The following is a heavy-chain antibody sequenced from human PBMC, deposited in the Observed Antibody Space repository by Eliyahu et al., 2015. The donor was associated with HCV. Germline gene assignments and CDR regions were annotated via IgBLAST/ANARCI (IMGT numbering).Heavy chain of an antibody. CDR2: IXYSGST. D-gene: IGHD2-8*02. V-gene: IGHV4-30-4*01. CDR1: XGSISSGDYS. Sequence: QVQLQESGPGLVKPSQTLSLTCTVSXGSISSGDYSWXWIRQPPGKGLEWIGYIXYSGSTYYNPSLKSRVTISVDTSKNQFSLKLSSVTAADTAVYYCARELVLVVYATRYFDLWGRGTLVTVSS. J-gene: IGHJ2*01. CDR3: ARELVLVVYATRYFDL.